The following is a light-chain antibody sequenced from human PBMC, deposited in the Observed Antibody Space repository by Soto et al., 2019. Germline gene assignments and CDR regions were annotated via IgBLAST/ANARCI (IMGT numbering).Light chain of an antibody. J-gene: IGKJ1*01. CDR1: QSLLHSNGYSY. CDR3: MQALQTWT. CDR2: LAS. V-gene: IGKV2-28*01. Sequence: DVMITQSPLSLPVTPGEPASXXCMSXQSLLHSNGYSYVDWYLQKPGQSPXLPIYLASNRASGVPDRFSGSGSGTDFTLKISRVEAEDVGVYYCMQALQTWTFGQGTKVDI.